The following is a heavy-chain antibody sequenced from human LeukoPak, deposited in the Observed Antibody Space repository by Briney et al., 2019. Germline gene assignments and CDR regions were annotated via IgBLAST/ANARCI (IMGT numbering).Heavy chain of an antibody. CDR3: ARESGAAKIGQMLNY. CDR2: IQYDGSEI. V-gene: IGHV3-30*02. D-gene: IGHD3-10*02. Sequence: GGSLRLSCAASGLMFSTSGMHWVRQAPGKGLEWVAFIQYDGSEIYYADSLRGRFTISRDNSKNTLYLQMNSLRAEDTAVFYCARESGAAKIGQMLNYWGQGTLVTVSS. J-gene: IGHJ4*02. CDR1: GLMFSTSG.